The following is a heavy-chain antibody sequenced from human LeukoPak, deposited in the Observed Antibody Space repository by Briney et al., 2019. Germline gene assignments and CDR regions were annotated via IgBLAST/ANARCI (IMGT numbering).Heavy chain of an antibody. V-gene: IGHV1-2*02. CDR2: INPDGGGT. D-gene: IGHD3-22*01. CDR3: ARFPRMSDYDSSGSYYYGMDV. Sequence: GASVKVSCKSSGYTFTGYYMHWVRQAPGQGLEWMGWINPDGGGTNYAQEFQGRVTLTRDTSISTAYMELSRLRSDDTAVYYCARFPRMSDYDSSGSYYYGMDVWGQGTTVTVSS. CDR1: GYTFTGYY. J-gene: IGHJ6*02.